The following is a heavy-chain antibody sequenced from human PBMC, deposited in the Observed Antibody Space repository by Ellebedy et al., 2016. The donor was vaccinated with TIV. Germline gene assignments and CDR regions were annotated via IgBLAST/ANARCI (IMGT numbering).Heavy chain of an antibody. CDR2: ISYDGSNK. CDR1: GFTFSSYA. CDR3: AKDLFDQWLVTKEDAFDI. J-gene: IGHJ3*02. Sequence: GESLKISXAASGFTFSSYAMHWVRQAPGKGLEWVAVISYDGSNKYYADSVKGRFTISRDNSKNTLYLQMNSLRAEDTAVYYCAKDLFDQWLVTKEDAFDIWGQGTMVTVSS. D-gene: IGHD6-19*01. V-gene: IGHV3-30-3*01.